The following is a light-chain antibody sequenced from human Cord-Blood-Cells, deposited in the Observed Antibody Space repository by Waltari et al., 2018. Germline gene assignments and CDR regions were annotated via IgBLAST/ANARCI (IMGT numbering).Light chain of an antibody. CDR3: QNSYSTPLT. V-gene: IGKV1-39*01. CDR2: AAS. CDR1: QSISSY. Sequence: DIQIIQPQSSLPASVGDRVTITCRASQSISSYLNWYQQKQGKAPKLLIYAASNLQRGAPSRFSGSGSGTDFTLTISNLHPKNFAPYYCQNSYSTPLTFGAGPKVEIK. J-gene: IGKJ4*01.